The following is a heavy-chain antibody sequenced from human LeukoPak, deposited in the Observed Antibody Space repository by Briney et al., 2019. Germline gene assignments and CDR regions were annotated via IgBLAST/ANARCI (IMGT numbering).Heavy chain of an antibody. CDR1: GFTVSSND. V-gene: IGHV3-53*05. Sequence: QTGGSLRLSCAASGFTVSSNDMSWVRQAPGKGLEWVSVIYSGGSTYYADSVKGRFTISRDNSKNTLYLQMNSLRAEDTAVYYCAKDRGYFGVVINDFDYWGQGTLVTVSS. CDR2: IYSGGST. CDR3: AKDRGYFGVVINDFDY. D-gene: IGHD3-3*01. J-gene: IGHJ4*02.